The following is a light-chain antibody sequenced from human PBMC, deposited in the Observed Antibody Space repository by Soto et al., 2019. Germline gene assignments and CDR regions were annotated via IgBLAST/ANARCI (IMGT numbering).Light chain of an antibody. J-gene: IGKJ4*01. Sequence: EIVLTQSPGTLSLSPGERATLSCRASQRVSSTYLAWYQQKPGQAPRLLIYGASSRATGIPDTFSGSGSGTDFTLTISRLEPEDFAVYYCQQYGSSPLTFGGGTKVEI. CDR2: GAS. CDR3: QQYGSSPLT. V-gene: IGKV3-20*01. CDR1: QRVSSTY.